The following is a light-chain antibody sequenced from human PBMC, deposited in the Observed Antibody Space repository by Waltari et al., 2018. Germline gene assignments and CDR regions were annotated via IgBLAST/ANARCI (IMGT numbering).Light chain of an antibody. CDR2: GAS. J-gene: IGKJ3*01. V-gene: IGKV3-15*01. CDR1: QRVGSN. CDR3: QQYNDWPHT. Sequence: ETLMTQSPATLSVSLGNRATLSCRASQRVGSNLAWYLQRPGQPPRLLIYGASTRATGVPARFSGSGSGTELTLTVSSLLSEDFGIYYCQQYNDWPHTFGPGTKVDIK.